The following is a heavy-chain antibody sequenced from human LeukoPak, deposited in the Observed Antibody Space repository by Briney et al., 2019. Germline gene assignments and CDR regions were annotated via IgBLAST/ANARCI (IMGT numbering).Heavy chain of an antibody. D-gene: IGHD2-15*01. CDR3: AREDGYCSGGNCYSYFDS. CDR2: IKKTGSET. J-gene: IGHJ4*02. V-gene: IGHV3-7*01. Sequence: GGSLRLSCAASGFTFSSYWMNWARQAPGKGLEWVAYIKKTGSETYYVDSVKGRFTITRDNTRNSLFLQMYSLRAEDTAVYFCAREDGYCSGGNCYSYFDSWGQGTLVTVSS. CDR1: GFTFSSYW.